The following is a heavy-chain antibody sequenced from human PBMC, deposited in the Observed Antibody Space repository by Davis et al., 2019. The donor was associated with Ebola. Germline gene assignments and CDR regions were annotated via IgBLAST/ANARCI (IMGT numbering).Heavy chain of an antibody. CDR1: GGSVSSGSYY. J-gene: IGHJ2*01. Sequence: MPSETLSLTCTVSGGSVSSGSYYWSWIRQPPGKGLEWIGYIYYSGSTNYNPSLKSRVTISVDTSKNQFSLKLSSVTAADTAVYYCARVVFVAGATPTWYFDLWGRGILVTVSP. V-gene: IGHV4-61*01. D-gene: IGHD2-15*01. CDR3: ARVVFVAGATPTWYFDL. CDR2: IYYSGST.